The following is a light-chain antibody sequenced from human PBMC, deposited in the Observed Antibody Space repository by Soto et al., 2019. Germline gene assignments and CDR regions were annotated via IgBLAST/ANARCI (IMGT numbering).Light chain of an antibody. V-gene: IGKV1-6*01. CDR1: QGIRND. CDR3: LQDYNYPWT. CDR2: AAS. Sequence: AIQLTQSPPSLSASVGDRVIITCRASQGIRNDVSWYQQEPGKAQKFLIFAASNLQGGVPSRFSGSRSGTDFTLTITNLQPEDFATYYCLQDYNYPWTFGQGTKV. J-gene: IGKJ1*01.